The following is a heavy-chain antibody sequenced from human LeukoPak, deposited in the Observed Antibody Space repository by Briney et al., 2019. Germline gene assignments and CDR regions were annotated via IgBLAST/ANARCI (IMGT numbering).Heavy chain of an antibody. CDR1: GFTFSSYN. D-gene: IGHD3-22*01. Sequence: PGGSLRLSCAASGFTFSSYNMNWVRQAPGKGLEWVSYISSSSSTIYYADSVKGRFTISRDNAKNSLYLQMNSLRAEDTALYYCAKDADSSPHYMDVWGKGTTVTISS. CDR3: AKDADSSPHYMDV. J-gene: IGHJ6*03. V-gene: IGHV3-48*04. CDR2: ISSSSSTI.